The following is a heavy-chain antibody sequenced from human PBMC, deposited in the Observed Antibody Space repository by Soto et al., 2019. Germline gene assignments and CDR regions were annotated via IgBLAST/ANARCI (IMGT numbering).Heavy chain of an antibody. J-gene: IGHJ6*02. D-gene: IGHD2-2*01. CDR2: ISYDGSNK. Sequence: QVQLVESGGGVVQPGRSLRLSCAASGFTFSSYAMHWVRQAPGKGLEWVAVISYDGSNKYYADSVKGRFTISRDNSKNTLYLQMNSLRAEDTAVYYCARLPQPIYYYYYYGMDVWGQGTTVTVSS. V-gene: IGHV3-30-3*01. CDR3: ARLPQPIYYYYYYGMDV. CDR1: GFTFSSYA.